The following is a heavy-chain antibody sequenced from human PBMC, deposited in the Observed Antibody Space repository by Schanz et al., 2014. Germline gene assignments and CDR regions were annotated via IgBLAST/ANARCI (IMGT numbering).Heavy chain of an antibody. J-gene: IGHJ5*02. CDR3: AKAADWPVTRFDP. V-gene: IGHV3-23*04. CDR1: GFGFSSYS. D-gene: IGHD3-9*01. Sequence: VRLVESGGGVVQPGRSLRLSCAASGFGFSSYSMNWVRQAPGKGLEWVSAISGSGGSTYYADSVKGRFTISRDNSKNTLYLQMNSLRADDTAVYYCAKAADWPVTRFDPWGQGTLVTVSS. CDR2: ISGSGGST.